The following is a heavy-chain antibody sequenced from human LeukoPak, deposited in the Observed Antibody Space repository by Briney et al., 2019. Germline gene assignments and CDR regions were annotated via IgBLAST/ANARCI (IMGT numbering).Heavy chain of an antibody. J-gene: IGHJ4*02. Sequence: GGSLRLSCAASGFIFSDFEMNWVRQAPGKGLEWISYISTSGASTYYADSVKGRFTVSRDNAKNSMFLRMDTLRADDTAVYYCARERGYSYGYSGSYDQRGQGILVTVSS. D-gene: IGHD5-18*01. CDR2: ISTSGAST. V-gene: IGHV3-48*03. CDR3: ARERGYSYGYSGSYDQ. CDR1: GFIFSDFE.